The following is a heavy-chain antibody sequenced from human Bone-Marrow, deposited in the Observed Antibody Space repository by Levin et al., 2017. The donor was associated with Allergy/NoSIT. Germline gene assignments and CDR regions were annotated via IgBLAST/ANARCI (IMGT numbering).Heavy chain of an antibody. D-gene: IGHD3-9*01. CDR3: ARVPPERLAGSFTGWYFDL. CDR2: IYSTGST. CDR1: GDSISRTNHY. Sequence: SETLSLTCAVYGDSISRTNHYWSWIRQHPGKGLEWIGYIYSTGSTYYNPSLESRLTISVDRSKNQFSLRLSSLTAADTAVYYCARVPPERLAGSFTGWYFDLWGRGTQVTVSS. J-gene: IGHJ2*01. V-gene: IGHV4-31*11.